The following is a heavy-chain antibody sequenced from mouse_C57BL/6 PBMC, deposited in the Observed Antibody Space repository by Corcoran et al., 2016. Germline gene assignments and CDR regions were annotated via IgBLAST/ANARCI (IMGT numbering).Heavy chain of an antibody. CDR3: AVYYGNYVWCSY. V-gene: IGHV1-18*01. Sequence: EVQLQQSGPELVKPGASVKIPCKASGYTFTDYNMDWVKQSHGKSLEWIGDIKPNNGGTIYNQKFKGKATLTVDKSSSTAYMELRSLKCDDTAVYYCAVYYGNYVWCSYWGQGTLVTVSA. D-gene: IGHD2-1*01. J-gene: IGHJ3*01. CDR1: GYTFTDYN. CDR2: IKPNNGGT.